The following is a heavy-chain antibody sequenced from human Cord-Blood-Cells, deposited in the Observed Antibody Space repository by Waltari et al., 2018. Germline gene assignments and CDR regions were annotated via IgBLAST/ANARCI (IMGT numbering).Heavy chain of an antibody. CDR3: ARQDIVVVPAAIGYFDY. CDR2: IYYSGST. D-gene: IGHD2-2*01. J-gene: IGHJ4*02. V-gene: IGHV4-39*01. Sequence: QLQLQESGPGLVKPSETLSLTCTVSGGSISSSSYYWGWIRQPPGKGLEWIGSIYYSGSTYDNPSLKSRATISVDTSKNQFSLKLSSVTAADTAVYYCARQDIVVVPAAIGYFDYWGQGTLVTVSS. CDR1: GGSISSSSYY.